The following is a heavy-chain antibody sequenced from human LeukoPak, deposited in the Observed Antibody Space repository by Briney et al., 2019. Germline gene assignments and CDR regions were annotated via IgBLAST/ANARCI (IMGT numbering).Heavy chain of an antibody. Sequence: GSSVEASGKAAGYTVTRYDMHGVPRAPGQGREWMGWINPNSGGTNYAQKFQGRVTMTRDTSISTAYMELSRLRSDDTAVYYCARGTGSQPDYWGQGTLVTVSS. D-gene: IGHD3-10*01. CDR2: INPNSGGT. J-gene: IGHJ4*02. CDR3: ARGTGSQPDY. V-gene: IGHV1-2*02. CDR1: GYTVTRYD.